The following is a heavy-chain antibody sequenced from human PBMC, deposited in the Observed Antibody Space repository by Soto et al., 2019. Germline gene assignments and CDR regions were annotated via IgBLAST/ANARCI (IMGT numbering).Heavy chain of an antibody. CDR2: IWYDGSNK. CDR3: ARGSETAILDY. J-gene: IGHJ4*02. V-gene: IGHV3-33*01. D-gene: IGHD2-21*02. CDR1: GFTFSSYG. Sequence: GGSLRLSCAASGFTFSSYGMHWVRQAPGKGLEWVAVIWYDGSNKYYADSVKGRFTISRDNSKNTLYLQMNSLRAEDTAVYYCARGSETAILDYWGQGTLVTVSS.